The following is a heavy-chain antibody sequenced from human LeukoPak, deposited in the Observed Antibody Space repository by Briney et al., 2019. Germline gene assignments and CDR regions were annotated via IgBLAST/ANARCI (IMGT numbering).Heavy chain of an antibody. CDR2: IHDDGATT. CDR1: GLTFISFP. Sequence: GGSLRLSCVATGLTFISFPLHSVGQAPGKGLEWVALIHDDGATTNYADSVRGRFTISRDNSKNTVYLQMNSLRPDDMAVYYCANQSFPLVGVISPFDYWGQGTLVTVSS. V-gene: IGHV3-30*02. J-gene: IGHJ4*02. CDR3: ANQSFPLVGVISPFDY. D-gene: IGHD2-15*01.